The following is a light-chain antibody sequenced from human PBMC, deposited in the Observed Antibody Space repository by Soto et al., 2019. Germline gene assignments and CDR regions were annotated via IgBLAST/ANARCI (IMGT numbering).Light chain of an antibody. V-gene: IGKV1-12*01. J-gene: IGKJ4*01. Sequence: DIHMTQSPSSVSASVGDTVTITCGASQGISSWLAWYQQKTGKAPKILIYAESSLQSGVPSRLSGSGSGTDFNLTISSLQPEDFATYYCQKANSFPLTCGGGTKVDIK. CDR1: QGISSW. CDR3: QKANSFPLT. CDR2: AES.